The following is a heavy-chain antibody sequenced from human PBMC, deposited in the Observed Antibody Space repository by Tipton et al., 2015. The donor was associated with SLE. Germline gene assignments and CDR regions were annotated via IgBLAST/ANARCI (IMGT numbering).Heavy chain of an antibody. Sequence: SLRLSCAASGFTFSSYAMSWVRQAPGKGLEWVSAISGSGGSTYYADSVKGRFTISRDNSKNTLYLQMNSLRAEDTAVYYCARGEVSRIAVAGTYWFDPWGQGTLVTVSS. D-gene: IGHD6-19*01. CDR3: ARGEVSRIAVAGTYWFDP. CDR1: GFTFSSYA. V-gene: IGHV3-23*01. J-gene: IGHJ5*02. CDR2: ISGSGGST.